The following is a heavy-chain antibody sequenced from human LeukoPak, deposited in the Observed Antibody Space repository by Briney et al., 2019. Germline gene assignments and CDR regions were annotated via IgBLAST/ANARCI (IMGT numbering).Heavy chain of an antibody. J-gene: IGHJ4*02. D-gene: IGHD4-23*01. CDR1: GGTFSSYT. CDR3: ARGKDYGGIRRLDY. Sequence: ASVKVSCKASGGTFSSYTTSWVRQAPGQGLEWMGRIIPIPGIANYAQKFQGRVTITADKSTSTAYMELSSLRSEDTAVYYCARGKDYGGIRRLDYWGQGTLVTVSS. V-gene: IGHV1-69*02. CDR2: IIPIPGIA.